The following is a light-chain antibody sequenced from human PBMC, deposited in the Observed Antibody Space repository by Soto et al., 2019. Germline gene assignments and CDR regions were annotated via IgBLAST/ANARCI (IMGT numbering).Light chain of an antibody. Sequence: EIVMTQSPATLYLSPGERATLSCRASQTIDNTLAWYQRKPGQAPRLLIYDASNRATGIPARFSGSGSGTDFTLTISSLEPEDFAVYYCQQRSKWPTFGGGTKVDI. CDR1: QTIDNT. V-gene: IGKV3-11*01. J-gene: IGKJ4*01. CDR3: QQRSKWPT. CDR2: DAS.